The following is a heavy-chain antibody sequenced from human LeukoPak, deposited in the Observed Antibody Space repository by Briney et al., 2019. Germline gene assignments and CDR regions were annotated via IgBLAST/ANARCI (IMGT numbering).Heavy chain of an antibody. D-gene: IGHD4-17*01. CDR1: GGTFSSYA. CDR3: ARDRLPADYVVFDY. J-gene: IGHJ4*02. CDR2: ISAYNGNT. V-gene: IGHV1-18*01. Sequence: ASVKVSCKASGGTFSSYAISWVRQAPGQGLEWMGWISAYNGNTNYAQKLQGRVTMTTDTSTSTAYMELRSLRSDDTAVYYCARDRLPADYVVFDYWGQGTLVTVSS.